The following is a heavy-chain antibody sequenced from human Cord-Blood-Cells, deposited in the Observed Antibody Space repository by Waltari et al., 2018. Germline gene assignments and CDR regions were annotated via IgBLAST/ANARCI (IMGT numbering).Heavy chain of an antibody. V-gene: IGHV4-39*07. Sequence: QLQLQESGPGLVKPSETLSLTCTVSGGSISSCSYYWGWIRQPPGKGLEWIGSIYYSGRTYYHPSLRSRVTISVDTSKNQFSLKLSSVTAADTAVYYCARRTYCGGDCYPRDAFDIWGQGTMVTVSS. J-gene: IGHJ3*02. CDR1: GGSISSCSYY. CDR2: IYYSGRT. CDR3: ARRTYCGGDCYPRDAFDI. D-gene: IGHD2-21*02.